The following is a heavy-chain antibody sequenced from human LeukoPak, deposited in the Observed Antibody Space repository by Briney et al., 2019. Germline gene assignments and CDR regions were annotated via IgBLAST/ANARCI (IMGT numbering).Heavy chain of an antibody. CDR1: GFTFSSCS. V-gene: IGHV3-48*04. D-gene: IGHD3-16*01. Sequence: GGSLRLSCAASGFTFSSCSMNWVRQAPGKGLEWISYIGGDGIAFYADSVKGRFTASKDDARKSMYLQMNSLRVEDTAVYYCAKDRANWAIDDWGQGTQVTVSS. CDR3: AKDRANWAIDD. CDR2: IGGDGIA. J-gene: IGHJ4*02.